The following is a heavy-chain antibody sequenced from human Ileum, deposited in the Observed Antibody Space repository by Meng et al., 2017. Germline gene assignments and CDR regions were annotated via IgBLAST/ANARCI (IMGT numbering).Heavy chain of an antibody. D-gene: IGHD2-15*01. Sequence: LRETGQGLGQPSGHRAVTWVVSEDSRNNGAWWSGVRQAPGKGLEWIGKVQTSASTHYNPYLQSRVTLSIDNSKKLFSVSLRSVTSADTAVYYCVKHDYCSGRGETYYPNFDVWGQGALVTVSS. V-gene: IGHV4-4*02. CDR2: VQTSAST. CDR3: VKHDYCSGRGETYYPNFDV. J-gene: IGHJ4*02. CDR1: EDSRNNGAW.